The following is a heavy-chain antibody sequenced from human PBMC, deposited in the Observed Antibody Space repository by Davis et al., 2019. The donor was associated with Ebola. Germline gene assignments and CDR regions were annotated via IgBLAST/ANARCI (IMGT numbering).Heavy chain of an antibody. D-gene: IGHD1-26*01. J-gene: IGHJ3*02. CDR2: ISNSGGSI. CDR1: GFTFSDYY. V-gene: IGHV3-11*01. Sequence: GESLKISCAASGFTFSDYYMNWIRQAPGKGLEWVSYISNSGGSIYYADSVKGRFTISRDNAKNSLYLQMNSLRAEDTAVYYCARSGGSAFDIWGQGTMVTVSS. CDR3: ARSGGSAFDI.